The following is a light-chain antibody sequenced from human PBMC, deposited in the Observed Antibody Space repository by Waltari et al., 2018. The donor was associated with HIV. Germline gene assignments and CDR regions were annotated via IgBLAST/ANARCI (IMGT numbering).Light chain of an antibody. CDR1: SPNIGRNN. V-gene: IGLV1-47*01. CDR3: QLWDTSSDHPAF. Sequence: QSVLTQPPSASGTPGQRVTISCSGGSPNIGRNNVYWYQHFPGTAPKLHIFSNEQRPAGVPDRFSGSNSGNTATLTVSMVEAGDEADYYCQLWDTSSDHPAFFGGGTKLTVV. CDR2: SNE. J-gene: IGLJ2*01.